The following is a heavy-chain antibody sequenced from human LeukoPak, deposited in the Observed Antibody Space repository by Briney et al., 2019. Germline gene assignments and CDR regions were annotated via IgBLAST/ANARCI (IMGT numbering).Heavy chain of an antibody. Sequence: PGGSLRLSCAASGFTFSTYWMHWVRQAPGKGLVWVSRINTDGIIITYAGSVKGRFTISRDNAKNTVYLQMNSLRAEDTAMYYCVAGLGNYWGQGTLVTVSP. CDR3: VAGLGNY. J-gene: IGHJ4*02. CDR1: GFTFSTYW. D-gene: IGHD6-13*01. V-gene: IGHV3-74*03. CDR2: INTDGIII.